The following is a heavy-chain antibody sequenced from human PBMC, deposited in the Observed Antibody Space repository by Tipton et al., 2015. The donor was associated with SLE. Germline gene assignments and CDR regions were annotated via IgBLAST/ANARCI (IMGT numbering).Heavy chain of an antibody. J-gene: IGHJ4*02. CDR2: INHSGST. Sequence: TLSLTCAVYGGSFSGYYWSWIRQPPGKGLEWIGEINHSGSTNYNPSLKSRVTISVDKSKNQFSLKLSSVTAADTAVYYCARGSWNFRYFDYWGQGTLVTVSS. CDR3: ARGSWNFRYFDY. V-gene: IGHV4-34*01. CDR1: GGSFSGYY. D-gene: IGHD1-7*01.